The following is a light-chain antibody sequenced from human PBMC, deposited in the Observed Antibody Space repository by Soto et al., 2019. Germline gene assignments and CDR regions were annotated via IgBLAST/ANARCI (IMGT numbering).Light chain of an antibody. CDR1: SSDVGGYNY. J-gene: IGLJ1*01. V-gene: IGLV2-14*01. Sequence: QSALTQPASGSGSPGQSITISCTGTSSDVGGYNYVSWYQQRPGKAPKVMIYEVSNRPSGVSNRFSGSKSGNTASLTISGLQAEDEADYYCSSYTSSSTSCVFGTGTKVTVL. CDR3: SSYTSSSTSCV. CDR2: EVS.